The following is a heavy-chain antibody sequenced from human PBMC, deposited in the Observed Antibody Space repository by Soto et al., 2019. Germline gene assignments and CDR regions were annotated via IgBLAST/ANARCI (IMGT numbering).Heavy chain of an antibody. V-gene: IGHV1-3*01. CDR2: INAGNGNT. D-gene: IGHD6-6*01. Sequence: ASVKVSCKASGYTFTSYAMHWVRQAPGQRLEWMGWINAGNGNTKYSQKFQGRVTITRDTSASTAYMELSSLRSEDTAVYYCARDLGSSPYYYYYGMDVWGQGTTVTVSS. CDR3: ARDLGSSPYYYYYGMDV. CDR1: GYTFTSYA. J-gene: IGHJ6*02.